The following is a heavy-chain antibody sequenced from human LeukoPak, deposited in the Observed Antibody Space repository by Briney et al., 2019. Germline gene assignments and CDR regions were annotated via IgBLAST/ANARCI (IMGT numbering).Heavy chain of an antibody. Sequence: ASVKVSCKASGGTFSSYTISWGRQAPGQGLEWMGRIIPILGIADYAHKFQGRVTVTADKSTSTVYMELSSLRSEDTAVYYCARETKDDLWSGYPFDYWGQGTLVTVSS. J-gene: IGHJ4*02. CDR1: GGTFSSYT. CDR2: IIPILGIA. CDR3: ARETKDDLWSGYPFDY. V-gene: IGHV1-69*04. D-gene: IGHD3-3*01.